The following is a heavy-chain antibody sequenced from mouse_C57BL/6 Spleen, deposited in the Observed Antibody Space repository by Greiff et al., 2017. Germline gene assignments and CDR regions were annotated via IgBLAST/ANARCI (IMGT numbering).Heavy chain of an antibody. CDR2: INPSTGGT. D-gene: IGHD1-1*01. Sequence: VQLQQSGPELVKPGASVKISCKASGYSFTGYYMNWVKQSPEKSLEWIGEINPSTGGTTYNKKFKAKATLTVDKSSSTAYMQLKSLTSEDSAVYYCEREGGCYYGSSEHDYWGQGTTVTVSS. V-gene: IGHV1-42*01. CDR3: EREGGCYYGSSEHDY. CDR1: GYSFTGYY. J-gene: IGHJ2*01.